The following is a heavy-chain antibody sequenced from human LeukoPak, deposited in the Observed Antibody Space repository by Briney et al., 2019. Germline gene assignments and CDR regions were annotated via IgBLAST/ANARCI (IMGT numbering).Heavy chain of an antibody. CDR3: ARDAMDYYDNSGYQFDY. V-gene: IGHV3-7*03. J-gene: IGHJ4*02. Sequence: GGSLRLSCLTSGFTLSTNAMSWVRQAPGKGLEWVANIKQDGSEEYYVDSVKGRFTISRDNAKKSLYLQMNSLRVEDTAVYYCARDAMDYYDNSGYQFDYWGQGTLVTVSS. CDR1: GFTLSTNA. CDR2: IKQDGSEE. D-gene: IGHD3-22*01.